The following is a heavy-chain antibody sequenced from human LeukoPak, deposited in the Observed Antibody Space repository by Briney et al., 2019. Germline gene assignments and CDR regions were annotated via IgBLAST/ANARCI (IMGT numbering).Heavy chain of an antibody. D-gene: IGHD5-18*01. Sequence: GGSLRLSCAASGFTFSSYAMSWVRQAPGKGLEWVSAISGSGGSTYYADSVKGRFTISRDNAKNSLYLQMNSLRAEDTAVYYCARGGGQLWSYGMDVWGQGTTVTVSS. CDR3: ARGGGQLWSYGMDV. CDR2: ISGSGGST. CDR1: GFTFSSYA. J-gene: IGHJ6*02. V-gene: IGHV3-23*01.